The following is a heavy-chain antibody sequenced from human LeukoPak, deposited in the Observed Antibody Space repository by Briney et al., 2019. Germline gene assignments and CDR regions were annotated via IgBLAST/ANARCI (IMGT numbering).Heavy chain of an antibody. CDR2: INPNSGGT. CDR3: AREPTHSGSYYYYYMDV. J-gene: IGHJ6*03. D-gene: IGHD1-26*01. Sequence: GASVKVSCKASGYTFTGYYMHWVRQAPGQGLEWMGRINPNSGGTNYAQKFQGRVTMTRDTSISTAYMELSRLRSDDTAVYYCAREPTHSGSYYYYYMDVWGKGTTVTVSS. CDR1: GYTFTGYY. V-gene: IGHV1-2*06.